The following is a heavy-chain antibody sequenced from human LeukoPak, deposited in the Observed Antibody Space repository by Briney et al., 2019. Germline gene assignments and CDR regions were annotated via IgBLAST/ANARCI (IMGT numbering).Heavy chain of an antibody. CDR2: INPNSGGT. J-gene: IGHJ4*02. Sequence: ASVKVSCKASGYTFTGYYMHWVRQAPGQGLEWMGWINPNSGGTNYAQKFQGRVTKTRDTSISTAYLELSRLRSDDTAVYYCARDYPYNWNDDFDYWGQGTLVTVSS. CDR1: GYTFTGYY. D-gene: IGHD1-1*01. V-gene: IGHV1-2*02. CDR3: ARDYPYNWNDDFDY.